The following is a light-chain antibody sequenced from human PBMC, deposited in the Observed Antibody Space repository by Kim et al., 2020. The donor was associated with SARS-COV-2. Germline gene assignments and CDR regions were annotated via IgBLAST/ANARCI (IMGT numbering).Light chain of an antibody. CDR2: DAS. CDR3: QQYGTSPMT. Sequence: SPGERATLSCGASQSVSSNYLAWYQQKPGLAPRLLIYDASTRANGIPDRCSGSGSGTDFTLTSSRLEPEDFAVYFCQQYGTSPMTFGQGTRLEIK. J-gene: IGKJ5*01. CDR1: QSVSSNY. V-gene: IGKV3D-20*01.